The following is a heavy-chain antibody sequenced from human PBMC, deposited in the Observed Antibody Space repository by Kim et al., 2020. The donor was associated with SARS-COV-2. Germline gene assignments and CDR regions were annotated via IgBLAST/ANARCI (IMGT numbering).Heavy chain of an antibody. CDR2: T. D-gene: IGHD3-22*01. CDR3: ARGGWITMTD. Sequence: TNYPPSLNSRVTISGDTSQNQFSRKLSSVTDADTAVYYCARGGWITMTDWGQGPLVTVSS. V-gene: IGHV4-59*09. J-gene: IGHJ4*02.